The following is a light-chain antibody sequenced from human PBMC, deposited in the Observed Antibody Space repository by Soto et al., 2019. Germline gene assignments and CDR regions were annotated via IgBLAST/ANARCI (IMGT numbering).Light chain of an antibody. CDR1: SSDVGGYNF. CDR3: SSYAGSNNRYV. J-gene: IGLJ1*01. CDR2: EVT. Sequence: QSALTQPPSASGCPGQSVTISCTGTSSDVGGYNFVSWYQQHPGRAPRLMIYEVTKRPSGVPDRFSGSKSGNTASLTVSGLQAEDEADYYCSSYAGSNNRYVFGTGTKVTVL. V-gene: IGLV2-8*01.